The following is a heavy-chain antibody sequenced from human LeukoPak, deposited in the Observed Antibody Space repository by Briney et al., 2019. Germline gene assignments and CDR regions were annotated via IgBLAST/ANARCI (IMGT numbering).Heavy chain of an antibody. Sequence: SVKVSCKASGGTFSSYAISWVRQAPGQGLEWMGGIIPIFGTANYAQKFQGRVTITADESTSTAYMELSSLRSEDTAVYYCARRRDGYSPFDYWGQGTLVTVSS. CDR1: GGTFSSYA. CDR2: IIPIFGTA. V-gene: IGHV1-69*13. J-gene: IGHJ4*02. CDR3: ARRRDGYSPFDY. D-gene: IGHD5-24*01.